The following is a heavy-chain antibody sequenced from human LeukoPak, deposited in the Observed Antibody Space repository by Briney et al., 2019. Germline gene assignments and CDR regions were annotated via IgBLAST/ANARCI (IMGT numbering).Heavy chain of an antibody. J-gene: IGHJ3*02. V-gene: IGHV1-18*01. CDR2: ISAYNGNT. CDR1: GYTFTSYG. CDR3: ASGMDYGLAHALDI. Sequence: ASVKVSCKASGYTFTSYGISWVRQAPGQGLEWMGWISAYNGNTNYAQKLQGRVTMTTDTSTSTAYMGLRSLRSDDTAVYYCASGMDYGLAHALDIWGQGTMVTVSS. D-gene: IGHD4-17*01.